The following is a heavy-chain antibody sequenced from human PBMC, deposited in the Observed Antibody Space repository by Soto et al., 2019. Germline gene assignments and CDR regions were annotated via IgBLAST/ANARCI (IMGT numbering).Heavy chain of an antibody. D-gene: IGHD3-3*01. J-gene: IGHJ4*02. Sequence: SETLSLTCTVSGGSISSYYWSWIRQPPGKGLEWIGYIYYSGSTNYNPSLKSRVTISVDTSKNQFSLKLSSVTAADTAVYYCARAYYDFWSGYYIHFDYWGQGTLVTVSS. CDR3: ARAYYDFWSGYYIHFDY. CDR2: IYYSGST. V-gene: IGHV4-59*01. CDR1: GGSISSYY.